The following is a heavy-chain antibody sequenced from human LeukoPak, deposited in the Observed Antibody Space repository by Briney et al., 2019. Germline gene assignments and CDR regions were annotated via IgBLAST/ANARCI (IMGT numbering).Heavy chain of an antibody. V-gene: IGHV2-70*11. CDR2: IDGDDDK. Sequence: SGPTLVKPPQTLTLTCTFSGFSLSTSGMCVSWIRQPPGTALEWLARIDGDDDKYYNTSLRTRVTISKDTSKDQVVLTMTNMDPVDTATYYCARIQRASSWYPYFDYWGQGTLVTVSS. CDR1: GFSLSTSGMC. J-gene: IGHJ4*02. CDR3: ARIQRASSWYPYFDY. D-gene: IGHD6-13*01.